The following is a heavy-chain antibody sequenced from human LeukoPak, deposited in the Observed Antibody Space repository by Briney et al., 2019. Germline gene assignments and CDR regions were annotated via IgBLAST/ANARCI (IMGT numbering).Heavy chain of an antibody. Sequence: SETLSLTCAVYGGSFSGYYWSWIRQPPGKGLEWIGEINHSGNTNYNPSLKSRVTISVDKSKNQFSLKLSSVTAADTAVYYCARRAAAGPFDYWGQGTLVTVSS. CDR1: GGSFSGYY. V-gene: IGHV4-34*01. CDR3: ARRAAAGPFDY. D-gene: IGHD6-13*01. CDR2: INHSGNT. J-gene: IGHJ4*02.